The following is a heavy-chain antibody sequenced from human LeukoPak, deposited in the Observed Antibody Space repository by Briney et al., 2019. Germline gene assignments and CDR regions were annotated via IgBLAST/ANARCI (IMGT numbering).Heavy chain of an antibody. J-gene: IGHJ3*02. CDR2: INHSGST. Sequence: SETLSLTCAVYGGSFSGYCWSWIRQPPGKGLEWIGEINHSGSTNYNPSLKSRVTISVDTSRNQFSLKLSSVTAADTAVYYCARGSSVIVVVVAAASGDAFDIWGQGTMVTVSS. V-gene: IGHV4-34*01. CDR3: ARGSSVIVVVVAAASGDAFDI. D-gene: IGHD2-15*01. CDR1: GGSFSGYC.